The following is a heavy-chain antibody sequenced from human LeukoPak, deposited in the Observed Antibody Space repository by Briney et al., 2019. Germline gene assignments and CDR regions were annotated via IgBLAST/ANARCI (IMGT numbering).Heavy chain of an antibody. CDR1: GFTFSSYW. J-gene: IGHJ4*02. V-gene: IGHV3-7*01. Sequence: GGSLRLSCAASGFTFSSYWMSWVRQAPGKGLEWVANIKQDGSERYYVDSVKGRFTISRDNAKNSLYLQMNSLRAEDTAVYYCAREDAGYGAYYFDYWGQGTLVTVSS. CDR2: IKQDGSER. D-gene: IGHD5-12*01. CDR3: AREDAGYGAYYFDY.